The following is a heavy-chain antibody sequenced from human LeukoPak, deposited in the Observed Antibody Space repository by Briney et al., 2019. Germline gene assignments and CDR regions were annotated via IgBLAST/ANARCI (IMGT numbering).Heavy chain of an antibody. D-gene: IGHD1-26*01. CDR2: ISGSGGST. CDR3: AKAESGSYLNLFDY. CDR1: GFTFSSYA. V-gene: IGHV3-23*01. J-gene: IGHJ4*02. Sequence: GGSLRLSCAASGFTFSSYAMSWVRQAPGKGLEWVSAISGSGGSTYYADSVKGRFTFSRDNSKNTLYLQMNSLRAEDTAVYYCAKAESGSYLNLFDYWGQGTLVTVSS.